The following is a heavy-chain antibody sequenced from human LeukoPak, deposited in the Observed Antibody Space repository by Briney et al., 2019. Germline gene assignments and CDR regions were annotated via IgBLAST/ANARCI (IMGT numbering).Heavy chain of an antibody. Sequence: GASVKVSCKASGYTFTSYGISWVRQAPGQGLEWMGWISAYNGNTNNAQKLQGRVTMTTDTSTSTAYMELRSLRSDDTAVYYCARDQEYSSSRASDYWGQGTLVTVSS. J-gene: IGHJ4*02. V-gene: IGHV1-18*01. CDR3: ARDQEYSSSRASDY. D-gene: IGHD6-6*01. CDR2: ISAYNGNT. CDR1: GYTFTSYG.